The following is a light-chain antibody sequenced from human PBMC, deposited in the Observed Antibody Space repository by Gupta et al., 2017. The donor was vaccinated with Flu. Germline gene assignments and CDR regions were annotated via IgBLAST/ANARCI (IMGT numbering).Light chain of an antibody. CDR3: QQYYNRPPWT. J-gene: IGKJ1*01. V-gene: IGKV3-15*01. CDR2: FAS. CDR1: QSVNNN. Sequence: EIVMTQSPATLSVSPGEKVTRSCRASQSVNNNLAWYQQKPGQAPRLLIYFASTRAPGVPARFSGSGSGTEFTLTISSLESEDFAVYYCQQYYNRPPWTFGQGTKVEVK.